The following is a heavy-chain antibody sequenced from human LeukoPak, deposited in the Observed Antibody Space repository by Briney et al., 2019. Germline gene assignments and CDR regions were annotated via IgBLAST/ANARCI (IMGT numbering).Heavy chain of an antibody. Sequence: GGSLRLSCIASGFTFNKYGVHGVRQAPGKGLEWVAVRSDDGSAQHYADSVRGRFTISRDNSKNTLSLQMNSLRPEDTAMYFCAKDRDPYSSGTWDSWGQGTLVIVSS. CDR2: RSDDGSAQ. CDR1: GFTFNKYG. V-gene: IGHV3-30*18. CDR3: AKDRDPYSSGTWDS. J-gene: IGHJ1*01. D-gene: IGHD3-22*01.